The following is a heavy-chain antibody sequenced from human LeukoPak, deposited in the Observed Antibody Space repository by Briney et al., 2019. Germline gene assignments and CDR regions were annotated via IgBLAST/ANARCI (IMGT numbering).Heavy chain of an antibody. D-gene: IGHD4-17*01. V-gene: IGHV4-31*03. CDR2: IYYSGST. Sequence: SQTLSLTCTVSGGSISSGGYYWSWIRQHPGKGLEWIGYIYYSGSTYYNPSLKSRVTISVDTSKNQFSLKLSSVTAADTAVYYCARDERWAGDVWGQGTTVTVSS. CDR3: ARDERWAGDV. J-gene: IGHJ6*02. CDR1: GGSISSGGYY.